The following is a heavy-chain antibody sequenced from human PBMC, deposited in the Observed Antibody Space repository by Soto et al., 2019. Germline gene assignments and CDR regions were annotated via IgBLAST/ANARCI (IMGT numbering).Heavy chain of an antibody. D-gene: IGHD6-19*01. CDR3: ARLQVAVPHY. CDR2: LYYTGST. J-gene: IGHJ4*02. CDR1: GASISTSSYY. V-gene: IGHV4-39*01. Sequence: SETLSLTCTVSGASISTSSYYWSWIRQPPGRGLEWIGTLYYTGSTYYNPSLNSRVTISINTSKNQFSLRLSSMTAADTAVYYCARLQVAVPHYWGKGTLVTVSS.